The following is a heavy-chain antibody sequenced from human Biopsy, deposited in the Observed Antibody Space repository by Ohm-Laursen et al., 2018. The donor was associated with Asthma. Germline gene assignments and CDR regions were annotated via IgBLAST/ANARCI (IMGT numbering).Heavy chain of an antibody. Sequence: ASVKVSCKASGYTVTRYAINWVRQAPGQGLEWMGWINTNTGNPTYAQGFTGRFAFSLDTSVNTAHLQISSLKAEDTAVYFCARMISYYDEMRDPFFDYWGQGTLVTVSS. CDR1: GYTVTRYA. D-gene: IGHD3-16*01. V-gene: IGHV7-4-1*02. J-gene: IGHJ4*02. CDR2: INTNTGNP. CDR3: ARMISYYDEMRDPFFDY.